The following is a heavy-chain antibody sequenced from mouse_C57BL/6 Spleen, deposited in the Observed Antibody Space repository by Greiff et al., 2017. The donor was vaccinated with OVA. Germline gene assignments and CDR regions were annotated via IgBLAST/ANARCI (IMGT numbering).Heavy chain of an antibody. CDR2: FYPGSGSI. CDR3: ARHEDNSNYGGGFAY. J-gene: IGHJ3*01. Sequence: VQLVESGAELVKPGASVKLSCKASGYTFTEYTIHWVKQRSGQGLEWIGWFYPGSGSIKYNEKFKDKATLTADKSSSTVYMGLSRLTSEDSAVYFCARHEDNSNYGGGFAYWGQGTLVTVSA. D-gene: IGHD2-5*01. V-gene: IGHV1-62-2*01. CDR1: GYTFTEYT.